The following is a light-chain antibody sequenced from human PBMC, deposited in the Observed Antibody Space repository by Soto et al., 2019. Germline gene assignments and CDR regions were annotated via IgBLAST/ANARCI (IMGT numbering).Light chain of an antibody. V-gene: IGKV3-15*01. J-gene: IGKJ2*01. CDR3: QQYSNWPYT. Sequence: EIVMTQSPDTWSLSPGERATFPCWASQGVSTNLAWYQQKPGQAPTLLTYGASTRATGVPPRFTGSGSGTEFALTISSLQSEDSAVYYCQQYSNWPYTFGQGTKLEIK. CDR1: QGVSTN. CDR2: GAS.